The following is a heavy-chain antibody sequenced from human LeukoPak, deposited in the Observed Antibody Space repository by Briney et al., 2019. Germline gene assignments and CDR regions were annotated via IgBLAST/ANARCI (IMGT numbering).Heavy chain of an antibody. CDR2: IKQDGSEK. CDR3: ARVTYYYYYGMDV. Sequence: AGSLRLSCAASGFTFSSYWMSWVRQAPGKGLERVANIKQDGSEKYYVDSVKGRFTISRDNAKNSLYLQMNSLRAEDTAVYYCARVTYYYYYGMDVWGQGTTVTVSS. CDR1: GFTFSSYW. V-gene: IGHV3-7*01. J-gene: IGHJ6*02.